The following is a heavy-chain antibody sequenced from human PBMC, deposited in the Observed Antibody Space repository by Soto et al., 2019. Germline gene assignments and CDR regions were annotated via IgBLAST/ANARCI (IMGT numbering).Heavy chain of an antibody. CDR2: IYPGDSDT. CDR3: ARAADCSSTGCYSVSWFDP. V-gene: IGHV5-51*01. CDR1: GYSFTSYW. D-gene: IGHD2-2*01. Sequence: GESLKISCKGSGYSFTSYWIGWVRQMPGKGLEWMGIIYPGDSDTRYSPSFQGQVTISADKSISTAYLQWSSLKASDTAMYYCARAADCSSTGCYSVSWFDPWGQGTLVTVS. J-gene: IGHJ5*02.